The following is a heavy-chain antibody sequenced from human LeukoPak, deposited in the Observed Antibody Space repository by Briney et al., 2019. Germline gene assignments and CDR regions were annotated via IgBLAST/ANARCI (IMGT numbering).Heavy chain of an antibody. Sequence: SETLSLTCSVSGGSISSSSYYWGWIRQPPGKGLEWIGSIYYSGNTYNNPSLKSRVTISVDTSKNQLSLKLTSVTAADTAVYYCANTGYSVDYWGQGTLVTVSS. CDR2: IYYSGNT. CDR3: ANTGYSVDY. CDR1: GGSISSSSYY. D-gene: IGHD6-13*01. J-gene: IGHJ4*02. V-gene: IGHV4-39*01.